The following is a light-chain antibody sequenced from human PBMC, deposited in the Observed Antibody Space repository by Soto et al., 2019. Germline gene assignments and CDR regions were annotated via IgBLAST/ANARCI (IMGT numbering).Light chain of an antibody. CDR2: WAS. J-gene: IGKJ1*01. CDR3: QQYYSTPWT. Sequence: DIVMTQSPDSLAVSLGDRATINCKSSQSVLYSSNNKNNLAWYQQKPGQPPKLLIYWASTRESGVPDRFSGSGSGTDFTLTISSLQAEDVAVYYCQQYYSTPWTFGQGTKVEIK. CDR1: QSVLYSSNNKNN. V-gene: IGKV4-1*01.